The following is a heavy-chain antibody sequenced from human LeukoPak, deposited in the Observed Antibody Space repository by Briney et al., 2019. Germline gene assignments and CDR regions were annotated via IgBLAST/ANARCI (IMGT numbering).Heavy chain of an antibody. CDR3: ARDFSAPITKKPDTPGSVNWFDP. CDR2: INPNSGGT. Sequence: ASVKVSCKASGYTFTGYYMHWVRQAPGQGLEWMGWINPNSGGTNYAQKFQGRVTMTRDTSISTAYMELSRLRSDDTAVYYCARDFSAPITKKPDTPGSVNWFDPWGQGTLVTVSS. CDR1: GYTFTGYY. J-gene: IGHJ5*02. V-gene: IGHV1-2*02. D-gene: IGHD1-26*01.